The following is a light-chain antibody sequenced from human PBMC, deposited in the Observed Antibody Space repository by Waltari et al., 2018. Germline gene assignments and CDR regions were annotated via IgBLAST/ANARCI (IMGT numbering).Light chain of an antibody. CDR3: QQYGSSPLYT. CDR2: GAS. J-gene: IGKJ2*01. CDR1: QSVRSNY. V-gene: IGKV3-20*01. Sequence: EIVLTQSPGTLSLSPGERATLSCRASQSVRSNYLAWYQQKPGQAPRLLIYGASSRATGIPDRFSGSGSGTDFTLTISRLEPEDFVVYYCQQYGSSPLYTFGQGTKLEIK.